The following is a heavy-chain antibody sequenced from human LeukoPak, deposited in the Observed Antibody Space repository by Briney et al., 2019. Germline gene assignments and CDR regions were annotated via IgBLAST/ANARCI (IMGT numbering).Heavy chain of an antibody. Sequence: SETLSLTCAVSGGSISSSNWWSWVRQPPGKGLEWIGEIYHSGTTNYNPSLKSRVTISVDKSKNQFSLKLSSVTAADTAVYYCAREPRPQRYCSSTSCTGRFDYWGQGTLVTVSS. D-gene: IGHD2-2*01. CDR1: GGSISSSNW. J-gene: IGHJ4*02. CDR3: AREPRPQRYCSSTSCTGRFDY. CDR2: IYHSGTT. V-gene: IGHV4-4*02.